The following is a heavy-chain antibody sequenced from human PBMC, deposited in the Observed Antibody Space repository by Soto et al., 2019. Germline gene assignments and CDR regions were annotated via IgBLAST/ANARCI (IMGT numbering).Heavy chain of an antibody. J-gene: IGHJ4*02. Sequence: SVEVSCKASGYTFTSDGISWVRQAPGQGLEWMGWISAYNGNTNYAQKLQGRVTMTTDTSTSTAYMELRSLRSDDTAVYYCARDAEDYYDILTAVDYWGQGTLVTVSS. D-gene: IGHD3-9*01. V-gene: IGHV1-18*01. CDR1: GYTFTSDG. CDR3: ARDAEDYYDILTAVDY. CDR2: ISAYNGNT.